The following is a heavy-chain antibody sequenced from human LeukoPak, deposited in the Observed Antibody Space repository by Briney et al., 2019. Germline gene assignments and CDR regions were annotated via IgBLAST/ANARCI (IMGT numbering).Heavy chain of an antibody. V-gene: IGHV1-8*01. CDR1: GYTFTSYD. D-gene: IGHD3-10*01. CDR2: MNPNSGAT. Sequence: ASVKVSCKASGYTFTSYDFNWLRQATGQGPEWMGWMNPNSGATGYAQKFQGRVTMTRSASVNTAYMELSNLRSEDTAVYYCARAPRSRGFDYWGQGTLVTVSS. J-gene: IGHJ4*02. CDR3: ARAPRSRGFDY.